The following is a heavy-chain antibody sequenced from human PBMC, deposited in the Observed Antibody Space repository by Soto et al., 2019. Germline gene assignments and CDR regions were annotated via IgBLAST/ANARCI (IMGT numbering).Heavy chain of an antibody. D-gene: IGHD3-3*01. V-gene: IGHV5-51*01. CDR3: ARGGVSTRTFDY. CDR1: GYNFASYW. CDR2: IYPSDSDT. J-gene: IGHJ4*02. Sequence: GESLKISCKGSGYNFASYWIAWVRQMPGKGLELMGIIYPSDSDTRYRPSFQGQVTISADKSISSAYLQWSSLRASDTAMYYCARGGVSTRTFDYWGQGTQVTVSS.